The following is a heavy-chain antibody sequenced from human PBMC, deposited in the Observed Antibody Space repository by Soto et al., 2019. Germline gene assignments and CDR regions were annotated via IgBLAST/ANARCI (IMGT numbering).Heavy chain of an antibody. CDR1: GYTFSAYT. Sequence: QAQLVQSGAEMKKPGASVKVSCKATGYTFSAYTMNWVRQAPGQSLEWMGWINAGSGNTKYSQNFQGRVSITRDTSASRVYMKLTGLTSEYTAVYYCARDTETVGARANEALDIWGQGTMVTVSS. V-gene: IGHV1-3*01. J-gene: IGHJ3*02. D-gene: IGHD4-4*01. CDR2: INAGSGNT. CDR3: ARDTETVGARANEALDI.